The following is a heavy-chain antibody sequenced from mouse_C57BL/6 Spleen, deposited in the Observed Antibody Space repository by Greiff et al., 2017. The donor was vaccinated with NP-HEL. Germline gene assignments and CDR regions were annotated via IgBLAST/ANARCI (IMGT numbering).Heavy chain of an antibody. V-gene: IGHV5-6*01. CDR2: ISSGGSYT. Sequence: EVQLVESGGDLVKPGGSLKLSCAASGFTFSSYGMSWVRQTPDKRLEWVATISSGGSYTYYPDSVKGRFTISRDNAKTTLYLQMSSLKSEDTAMYYCARHESGSPSYYAMDYWGQGTSVTVSS. J-gene: IGHJ4*01. CDR3: ARHESGSPSYYAMDY. CDR1: GFTFSSYG. D-gene: IGHD1-3*01.